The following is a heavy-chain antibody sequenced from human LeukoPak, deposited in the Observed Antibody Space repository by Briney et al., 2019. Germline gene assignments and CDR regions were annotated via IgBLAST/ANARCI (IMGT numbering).Heavy chain of an antibody. CDR1: GFTFSSYA. CDR3: AKVSFWSGYRYYYYYGMDV. V-gene: IGHV3-23*01. D-gene: IGHD3-3*01. Sequence: QPGGSLRLSCAASGFTFSSYAMSWVRQAPGKGLEWVSAISGSGGSTYYADSVKGRFTISRDNSKNTLYLQMNSLRAEDTAVYHCAKVSFWSGYRYYYYYGMDVWGQGTTVTVSS. CDR2: ISGSGGST. J-gene: IGHJ6*02.